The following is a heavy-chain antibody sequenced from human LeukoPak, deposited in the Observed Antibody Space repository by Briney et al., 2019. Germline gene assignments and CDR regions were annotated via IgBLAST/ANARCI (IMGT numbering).Heavy chain of an antibody. D-gene: IGHD2-21*01. Sequence: PSQTLSLTFTVSGGSISSGDYYWSWIRQPPGKGLEWIGYIYYSGSTYYNPSLKSRVTISVDTSKNQFSLKLSSVTAADTAVYYCARDSIQDAFDIWGQGTMVTVSS. CDR1: GGSISSGDYY. J-gene: IGHJ3*02. V-gene: IGHV4-30-4*01. CDR3: ARDSIQDAFDI. CDR2: IYYSGST.